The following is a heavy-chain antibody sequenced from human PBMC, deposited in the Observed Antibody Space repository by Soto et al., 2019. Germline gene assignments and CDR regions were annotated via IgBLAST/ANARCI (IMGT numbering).Heavy chain of an antibody. CDR2: ISGSGGTT. CDR3: AKFFVETGGSSGWPWSFHS. D-gene: IGHD6-25*01. J-gene: IGHJ4*02. Sequence: EVQLLESGGGLVQPRGSLRLSCAASGFTFSSYAMSWVRQAPGKGLEWVSAISGSGGTTYYADSVKGRFTISRDNSKNTLFMQMNSLRAEDTAVYYCAKFFVETGGSSGWPWSFHSWGQGTLVTVSS. V-gene: IGHV3-23*01. CDR1: GFTFSSYA.